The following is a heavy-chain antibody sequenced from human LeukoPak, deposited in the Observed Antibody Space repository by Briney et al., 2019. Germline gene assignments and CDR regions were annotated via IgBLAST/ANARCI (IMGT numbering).Heavy chain of an antibody. CDR2: IRYDGGNV. V-gene: IGHV3-30*02. J-gene: IGHJ6*04. Sequence: PGGSLRLSCAASGFTLSCCGMHWVRQAPGKGLEWVAFIRYDGGNVYYADSVKGRFTFSRDNAKNSLYLQMNSLRAEDTAVYYCAELGITMIGGVWGKGTTVTISS. CDR3: AELGITMIGGV. D-gene: IGHD3-10*02. CDR1: GFTLSCCG.